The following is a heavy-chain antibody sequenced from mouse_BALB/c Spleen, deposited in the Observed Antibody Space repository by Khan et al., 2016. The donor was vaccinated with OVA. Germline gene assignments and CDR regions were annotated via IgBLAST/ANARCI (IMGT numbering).Heavy chain of an antibody. V-gene: IGHV1S137*01. J-gene: IGHJ2*01. CDR2: ISIYSGST. CDR1: GYTFTDYA. D-gene: IGHD2-3*01. Sequence: QVQLQQSGPELVRPGVSVKISCKGSGYTFTDYAMYWVKQSRSKSLEWIGLISIYSGSTNYNQKFKGKATMTVDKSSSTAYMELARLTSEDSAIYYGARPAYDGYYDYWGQGTTLTVSS. CDR3: ARPAYDGYYDY.